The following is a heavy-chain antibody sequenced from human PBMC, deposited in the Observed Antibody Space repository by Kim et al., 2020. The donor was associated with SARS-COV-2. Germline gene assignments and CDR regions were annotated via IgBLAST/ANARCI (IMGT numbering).Heavy chain of an antibody. CDR3: ARRFETGRFDP. J-gene: IGHJ5*02. Sequence: TRYSPSFQGQVTISADKSISTAYLQWSSLKASDTAMYYCARRFETGRFDPWGQGTLVTVSS. V-gene: IGHV5-51*01. CDR2: T.